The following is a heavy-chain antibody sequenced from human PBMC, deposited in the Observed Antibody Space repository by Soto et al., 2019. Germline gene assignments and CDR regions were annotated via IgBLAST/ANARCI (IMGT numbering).Heavy chain of an antibody. Sequence: SVKVSCKASGGTFSSYAISWVRQAPGQGLEWMGGIIPIFGTANYAQNLQGRVFMTADTSTNTAYMELRSLRSDDTAIYYCTREGSAPYYYYAMDAWGQGTTVTVSS. J-gene: IGHJ6*02. CDR2: IIPIFGTA. CDR1: GGTFSSYA. D-gene: IGHD3-10*01. CDR3: TREGSAPYYYYAMDA. V-gene: IGHV1-69*06.